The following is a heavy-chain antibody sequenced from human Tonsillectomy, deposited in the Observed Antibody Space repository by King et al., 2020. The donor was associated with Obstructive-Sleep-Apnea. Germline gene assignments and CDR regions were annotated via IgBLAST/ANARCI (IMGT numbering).Heavy chain of an antibody. Sequence: QLQESGPGLVKPSETLSLTCTVSGGSISSYYWSWIRQPPGKGLEWIGYILYSGRTNYNPSLQSRVTISGDTAKNQFSLKLSSVTAADTAVYYCARGNWNDGGYFDYWGQGTLVTVSS. CDR1: GGSISSYY. CDR3: ARGNWNDGGYFDY. J-gene: IGHJ4*02. CDR2: ILYSGRT. D-gene: IGHD1-20*01. V-gene: IGHV4-59*01.